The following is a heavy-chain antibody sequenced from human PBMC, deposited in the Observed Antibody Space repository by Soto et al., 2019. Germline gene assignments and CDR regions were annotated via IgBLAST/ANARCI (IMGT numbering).Heavy chain of an antibody. CDR2: IFYSGST. CDR3: AREMATIDGYFDY. D-gene: IGHD5-12*01. V-gene: IGHV4-59*01. CDR1: GGSISSYY. J-gene: IGHJ4*02. Sequence: SETLSLTCTVSGGSISSYYWSWIRQPPGKGLEWIGYIFYSGSTYYNPSLKSRVTISVDTSKNQFSLKLSSVTAADTAVYYCAREMATIDGYFDYWGQGTLVTVSS.